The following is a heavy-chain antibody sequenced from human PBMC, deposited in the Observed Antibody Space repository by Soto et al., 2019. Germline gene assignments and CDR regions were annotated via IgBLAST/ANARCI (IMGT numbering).Heavy chain of an antibody. Sequence: SETLSLTCTVSGDSVSSDDFHWTWIRQPPGKGLEWIGYISSSGNSNYNPALKSRVTMSLETSTNQFSLNLTSVTPADTAVYYCARDIRGFSRAFDYWGQGALVTVSS. V-gene: IGHV4-61*08. D-gene: IGHD5-18*01. CDR2: ISSSGNS. CDR1: GDSVSSDDFH. J-gene: IGHJ4*02. CDR3: ARDIRGFSRAFDY.